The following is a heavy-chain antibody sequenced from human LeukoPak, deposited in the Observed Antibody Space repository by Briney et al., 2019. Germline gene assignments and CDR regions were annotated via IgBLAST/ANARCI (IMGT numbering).Heavy chain of an antibody. CDR3: VAVAGTGAFYI. V-gene: IGHV3-72*01. D-gene: IGHD6-19*01. CDR1: GFTFSDRY. Sequence: GGSLRLSCAASGFTFSDRYMDWVRQAPGKGLEWVGRIRNKANSYTTEYAASVKGRFAISRDDSKNSLYLQMNSLKSEDTAVYYCVAVAGTGAFYIWGQGTMLTVPS. J-gene: IGHJ3*02. CDR2: IRNKANSYTT.